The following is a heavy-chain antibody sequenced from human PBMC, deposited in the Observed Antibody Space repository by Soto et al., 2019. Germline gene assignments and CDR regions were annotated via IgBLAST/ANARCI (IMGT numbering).Heavy chain of an antibody. D-gene: IGHD4-17*01. J-gene: IGHJ4*02. V-gene: IGHV4-38-2*01. Sequence: PSETLSLTCGVSDSSINSNYYWLWIRQPPGKGLEWIGAIHHSGTTYYTPSLKSRVTISMDTSKNHFSLRLTSVTAADTAIYYCVRGLYGGNFDYWGQGTPVTVSS. CDR3: VRGLYGGNFDY. CDR1: DSSINSNYY. CDR2: IHHSGTT.